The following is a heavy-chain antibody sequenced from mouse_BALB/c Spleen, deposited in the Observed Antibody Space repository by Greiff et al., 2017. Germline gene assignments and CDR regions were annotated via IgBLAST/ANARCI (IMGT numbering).Heavy chain of an antibody. D-gene: IGHD2-2*01. J-gene: IGHJ4*01. V-gene: IGHV1-4*01. CDR2: INPSSGYT. CDR1: GYTFTSYT. Sequence: QVQLQQSGAELARPGASVKMSCKASGYTFTSYTMHWVKQRPGQGLEWIGYINPSSGYTNYNQKFKDKATLTADKSSSTANMQLSSLTSEDSAVYYCARKGNGYDDYAMDYWGQGTSVTVSS. CDR3: ARKGNGYDDYAMDY.